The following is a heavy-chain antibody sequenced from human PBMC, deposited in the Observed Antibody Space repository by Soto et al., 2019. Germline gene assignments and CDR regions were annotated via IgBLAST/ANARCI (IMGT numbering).Heavy chain of an antibody. CDR1: GYTFTSYA. J-gene: IGHJ4*02. D-gene: IGHD3-22*01. Sequence: GASLKVSCKASGYTFTSYAMHWVRQAPGQRLEWMGWINAGNGNTKYSQKFQGRVTITRDTSASTAYMELSSLRSEDTAVYYCARAWDYYDSSGYYYLFPVDYWGQGTLVTVSS. CDR2: INAGNGNT. V-gene: IGHV1-3*01. CDR3: ARAWDYYDSSGYYYLFPVDY.